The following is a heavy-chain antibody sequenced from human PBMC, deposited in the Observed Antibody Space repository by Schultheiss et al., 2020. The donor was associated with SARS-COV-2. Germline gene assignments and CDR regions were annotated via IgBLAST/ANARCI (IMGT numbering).Heavy chain of an antibody. Sequence: SQTLSLTCTVSGGSISSGGYYWSWIRQHPGKGLEWIGYIYYSGSTYYNPSLKSRVTISVDTSKNQFSLKLSSVTAADTAVYYCARERGYSYGYPARYYYYGMDVWGQGTTVTVSS. CDR3: ARERGYSYGYPARYYYYGMDV. V-gene: IGHV4-31*03. J-gene: IGHJ6*02. CDR2: IYYSGST. D-gene: IGHD5-18*01. CDR1: GGSISSGGYY.